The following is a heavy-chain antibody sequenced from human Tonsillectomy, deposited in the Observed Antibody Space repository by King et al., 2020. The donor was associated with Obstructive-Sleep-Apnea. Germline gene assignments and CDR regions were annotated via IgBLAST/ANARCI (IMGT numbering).Heavy chain of an antibody. D-gene: IGHD5-12*01. J-gene: IGHJ4*02. V-gene: IGHV3-48*04. Sequence: DVQLVESGGGLVQPGGSLRLSCAASGFTFSSYSMNWVRQAPGKGLEWVSYISSSSSTIYYADSVKGRFTISRDNAKNSLYLQMNSLRAEDTAVYYCARDESLTKYSGYDIDYWGQGTLVTVSS. CDR2: ISSSSSTI. CDR1: GFTFSSYS. CDR3: ARDESLTKYSGYDIDY.